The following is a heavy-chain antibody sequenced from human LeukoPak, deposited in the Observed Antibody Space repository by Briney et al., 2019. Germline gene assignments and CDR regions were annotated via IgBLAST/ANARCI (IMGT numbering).Heavy chain of an antibody. J-gene: IGHJ5*02. Sequence: GASVKVSCKAFGGTFSSYAISWVRQAPGQGLEWMGGIIPIFGTANYAQKFQGRVTITTDESTSTAYMELSSLRSEDTAVYYCARPRDINNNWFDPWGQGTLVTVSS. V-gene: IGHV1-69*05. CDR1: GGTFSSYA. D-gene: IGHD5-24*01. CDR3: ARPRDINNNWFDP. CDR2: IIPIFGTA.